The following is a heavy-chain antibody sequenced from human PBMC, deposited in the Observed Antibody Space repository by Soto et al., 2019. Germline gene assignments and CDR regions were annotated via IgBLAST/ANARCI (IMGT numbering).Heavy chain of an antibody. V-gene: IGHV4-38-2*02. CDR3: ARDRRIGLWRIDN. Sequence: PSETLSLTCEVSGYSIGNTYYWAWIRQSPGKGLEGIGSFFRSGNTYYNPSLECRVTISADTSKNQFSLNVRSGTVAGTAVYSCARDRRIGLWRIDNSGQGTLVTVSS. D-gene: IGHD3-10*01. CDR1: GYSIGNTYY. J-gene: IGHJ4*02. CDR2: FFRSGNT.